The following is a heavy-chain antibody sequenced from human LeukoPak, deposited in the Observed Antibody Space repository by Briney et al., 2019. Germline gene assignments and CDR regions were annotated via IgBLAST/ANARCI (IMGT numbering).Heavy chain of an antibody. J-gene: IGHJ4*02. V-gene: IGHV3-23*01. D-gene: IGHD6-13*01. CDR3: AREGGSCTSNSCSDYFDY. CDR1: GFTFARHA. Sequence: GGSLRLSCEGSGFTFARHALTWVRQAPGKGLEWVSTISGGGGSTHYADSVKGRFTISGDNSKDTVFLQMDNLRADDTAIYYCAREGGSCTSNSCSDYFDYWGQGTLVTVSS. CDR2: ISGGGGST.